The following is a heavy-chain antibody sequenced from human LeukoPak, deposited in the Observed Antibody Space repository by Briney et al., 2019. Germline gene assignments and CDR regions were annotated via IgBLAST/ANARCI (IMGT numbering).Heavy chain of an antibody. CDR3: ARDSTFGGVIVPSSFDY. Sequence: GGSLRLSCAASGFTFSSYSMNWVRQAPGKGLGWVSSISSSSSYIYYADSVKGRFTISRDNAKNSLYLQMNSLRAEDTAVYYCARDSTFGGVIVPSSFDYWGQGTLATVSS. J-gene: IGHJ4*02. CDR2: ISSSSSYI. V-gene: IGHV3-21*01. D-gene: IGHD3-16*02. CDR1: GFTFSSYS.